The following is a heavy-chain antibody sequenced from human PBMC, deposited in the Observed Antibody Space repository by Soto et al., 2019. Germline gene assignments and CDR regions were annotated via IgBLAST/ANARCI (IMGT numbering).Heavy chain of an antibody. CDR1: GFTFRNYW. Sequence: EVQLVESGGGLVQPGGSLRLSCAASGFTFRNYWLSWVRQVPGKGLEWVANINLDGSEKNYVDSVKGRFTISRDNSRNSLYLQMSSLRAEDTALYYCARDGSTIWYSYDYHGMDVWGQGTTVTVSS. J-gene: IGHJ6*02. V-gene: IGHV3-7*05. CDR2: INLDGSEK. D-gene: IGHD5-18*01. CDR3: ARDGSTIWYSYDYHGMDV.